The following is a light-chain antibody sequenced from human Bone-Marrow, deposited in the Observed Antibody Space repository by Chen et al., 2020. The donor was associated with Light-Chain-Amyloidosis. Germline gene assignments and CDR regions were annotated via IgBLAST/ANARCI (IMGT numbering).Light chain of an antibody. V-gene: IGLV3-25*03. CDR2: RDT. Sequence: SYELTTPPSVSVSPGQTARIPCSGDDLPTKYAYWYQQKPGQAPVLVIHRDTERPSGISERFSGSSSGTTSTLTICGVQAEDEADYHCQSADSSGTYEVIFGGGTMLTV. J-gene: IGLJ2*01. CDR3: QSADSSGTYEVI. CDR1: DLPTKY.